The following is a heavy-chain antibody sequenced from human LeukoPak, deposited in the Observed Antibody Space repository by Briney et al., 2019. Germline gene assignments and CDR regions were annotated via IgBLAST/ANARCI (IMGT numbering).Heavy chain of an antibody. CDR3: ARDSRNYGDYEDNYYYYYGMDV. Sequence: GGSLRLSCAASGFTFSSYDMHWVRHATGKGLEWVSAIGTAGDTYYPGSVKGRFTISRENAKNSLYLQMNSLRAGDTAVYYCARDSRNYGDYEDNYYYYYGMDVWGQGTTATVSS. D-gene: IGHD4-17*01. CDR2: IGTAGDT. J-gene: IGHJ6*02. V-gene: IGHV3-13*01. CDR1: GFTFSSYD.